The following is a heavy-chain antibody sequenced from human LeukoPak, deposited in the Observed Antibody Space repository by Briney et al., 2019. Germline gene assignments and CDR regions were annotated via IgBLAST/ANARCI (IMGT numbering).Heavy chain of an antibody. J-gene: IGHJ5*02. Sequence: SETLSLTCAVYGGSFSGYYWSWIRRPPGKGLEWIGEINHSGSTNYNPSLKSRVTISVDTSKNQFSLKLSSVTAADTAVYYCARKDIVVVPAAIAGWFDPWGQGTLVTVSS. D-gene: IGHD2-2*01. CDR1: GGSFSGYY. V-gene: IGHV4-34*01. CDR3: ARKDIVVVPAAIAGWFDP. CDR2: INHSGST.